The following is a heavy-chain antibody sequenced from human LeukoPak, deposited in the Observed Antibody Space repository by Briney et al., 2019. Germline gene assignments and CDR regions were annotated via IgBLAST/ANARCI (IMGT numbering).Heavy chain of an antibody. CDR3: ARHRGGSRSWHYDY. V-gene: IGHV4-59*08. CDR2: IYYSGST. Sequence: AETLSLTCSVSGVSISDSYWRWIRQPPGKGLEWMGYIYYSGSTDYSPSLKNRVTISVSTSNNQLSVQLTYVTAAGTAVYYCARHRGGSRSWHYDYWGQGTLLSVPS. CDR1: GVSISDSY. J-gene: IGHJ4*02. D-gene: IGHD2-15*01.